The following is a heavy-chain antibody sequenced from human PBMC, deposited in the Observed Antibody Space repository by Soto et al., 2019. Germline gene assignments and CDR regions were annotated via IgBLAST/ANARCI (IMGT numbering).Heavy chain of an antibody. D-gene: IGHD3-10*01. CDR3: ARGGVRGVKVIDY. Sequence: GASVKVSCKASGYTFTSYDINWVRQAPGQGLEYLGRINPSSGSTGYAKKFQGRVTMTRDTSTSTVYMELSSLRSEDTAVYYCARGGVRGVKVIDYWGQGTLVTVSS. J-gene: IGHJ4*02. CDR2: INPSSGST. V-gene: IGHV1-8*01. CDR1: GYTFTSYD.